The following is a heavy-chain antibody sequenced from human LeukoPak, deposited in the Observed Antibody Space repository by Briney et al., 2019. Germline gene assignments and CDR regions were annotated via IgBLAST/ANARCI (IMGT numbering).Heavy chain of an antibody. CDR1: GFAFSSTY. CDR2: TYPGGTT. CDR3: ATVLRISHAFDI. J-gene: IGHJ3*02. Sequence: GGSLRLSCAASGFAFSSTYMTWVRQAPGKGLEWVSVTYPGGTTYYADSVRGRFTVSTHNSQSTLYVQVNTLRPEDTAIYFCATVLRISHAFDIWGQGTVVTVSS. V-gene: IGHV3-53*04. D-gene: IGHD2-8*01.